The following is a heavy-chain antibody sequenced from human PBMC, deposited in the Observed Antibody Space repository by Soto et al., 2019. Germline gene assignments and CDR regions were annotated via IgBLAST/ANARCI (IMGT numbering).Heavy chain of an antibody. CDR3: ARGTSWQLPFDY. CDR1: SDSIISYY. D-gene: IGHD6-13*01. J-gene: IGHJ4*02. CDR2: ISYSGST. Sequence: SETLSLTCAVSSDSIISYYWICIRRPPGKRLEWIGYISYSGSTDYNPSLKSRVTISGDTSENQFSLKVSSVTAADTAVYYCARGTSWQLPFDYWGQGTLVTVSS. V-gene: IGHV4-59*01.